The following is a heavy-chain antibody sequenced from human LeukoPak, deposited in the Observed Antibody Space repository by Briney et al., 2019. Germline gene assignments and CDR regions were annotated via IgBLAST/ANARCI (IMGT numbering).Heavy chain of an antibody. CDR1: GFTFSSYS. Sequence: PGGTLRLSCAASGFTFSSYSINWVRQAPGKGLEWVSYFSSSSNPIFYAEFVKDRFSISRDNAKNSLVLQMNSLRAEDTAVYYCARGYVGVYWGQGTLVTVSS. CDR3: ARGYVGVY. CDR2: FSSSSNPI. V-gene: IGHV3-48*04. J-gene: IGHJ4*02. D-gene: IGHD3-16*01.